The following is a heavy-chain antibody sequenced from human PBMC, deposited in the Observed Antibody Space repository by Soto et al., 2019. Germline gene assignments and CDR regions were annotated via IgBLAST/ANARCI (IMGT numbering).Heavy chain of an antibody. V-gene: IGHV3-21*01. CDR3: ARDSSGNWFDP. CDR2: ISGSGRYI. J-gene: IGHJ5*02. D-gene: IGHD3-10*01. Sequence: ESGGGLVKPGGSLRLSCAASGFTLNSYTMNWVRQAPGKGLEWVSSISGSGRYIYYEDSVKGRFTISRDNAKNSLHLQMNSLRGEATAVYYCARDSSGNWFDPWGPGTQVTVSS. CDR1: GFTLNSYT.